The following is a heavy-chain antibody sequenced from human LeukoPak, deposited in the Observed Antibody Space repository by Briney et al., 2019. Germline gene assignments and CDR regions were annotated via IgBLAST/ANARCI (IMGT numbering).Heavy chain of an antibody. CDR2: ISAYNGNT. D-gene: IGHD3-10*01. Sequence: GASVKVSCKASGYTFTSYGISWVRQAPGQGLEWMGWISAYNGNTNYAQKLQGRVTMTTDTSTSTAYMELSSLRSEDTAVYYCATGPVSYYYGSGSYFGDVWGKGTTVTVSS. CDR1: GYTFTSYG. V-gene: IGHV1-18*01. CDR3: ATGPVSYYYGSGSYFGDV. J-gene: IGHJ6*04.